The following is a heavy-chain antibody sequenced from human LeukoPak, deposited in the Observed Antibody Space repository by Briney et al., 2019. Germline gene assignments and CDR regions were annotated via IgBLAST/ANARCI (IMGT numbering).Heavy chain of an antibody. J-gene: IGHJ4*02. CDR3: ASIYYDILTGTYYFDY. D-gene: IGHD3-9*01. CDR2: ISYDGSNK. CDR1: GFTFSSYG. Sequence: GGSLRLSCAASGFTFSSYGMHWVRQAPGKGLEWVAVISYDGSNKYYADSVKGRFTISRDNSKNTLYLQMNSLRAEDTAVYYCASIYYDILTGTYYFDYWGQGTLVTVSS. V-gene: IGHV3-30*03.